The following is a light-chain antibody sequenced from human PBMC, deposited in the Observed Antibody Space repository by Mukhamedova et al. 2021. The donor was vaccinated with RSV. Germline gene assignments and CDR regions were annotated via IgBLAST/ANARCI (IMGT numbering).Light chain of an antibody. V-gene: IGKV1-5*03. Sequence: WYQRRVHGKAPKFLIYKASTLESGVPSRFSGSGSGTEFTLTISSLQPDDFATYYCQQYNSYSRMFGPGTKVETK. CDR2: KAS. CDR3: QQYNSYSRM. J-gene: IGKJ1*01.